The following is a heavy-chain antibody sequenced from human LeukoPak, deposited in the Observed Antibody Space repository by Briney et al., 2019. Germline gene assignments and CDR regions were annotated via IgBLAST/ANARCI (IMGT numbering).Heavy chain of an antibody. CDR1: GGTFSSYA. D-gene: IGHD2-2*01. J-gene: IGHJ4*02. V-gene: IGHV1-69*06. Sequence: GASVKVSCKASGGTFSSYAISWVRQAPGQGLEWMGGIIPIFGTANYAQKFQGRVTITADKSTSTAYMELSSLRSEDTAVYYCASQSEPYCSSTSCYRRLDYWGQGTLVTVSS. CDR3: ASQSEPYCSSTSCYRRLDY. CDR2: IIPIFGTA.